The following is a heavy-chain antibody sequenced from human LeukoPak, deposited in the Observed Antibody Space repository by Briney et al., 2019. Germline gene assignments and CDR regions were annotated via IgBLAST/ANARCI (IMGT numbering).Heavy chain of an antibody. J-gene: IGHJ4*02. Sequence: PGGSLRLSCAASGFSFRTYAMNWVRQAPGKGLEWVAFIRYDGSNKYYADSVKGRFTISRDNSKNTLYLQMNSLRAEDTAVYYCAKTGRGYSYGLDYWGQGTLVTVSS. CDR2: IRYDGSNK. V-gene: IGHV3-30*02. CDR1: GFSFRTYA. D-gene: IGHD5-18*01. CDR3: AKTGRGYSYGLDY.